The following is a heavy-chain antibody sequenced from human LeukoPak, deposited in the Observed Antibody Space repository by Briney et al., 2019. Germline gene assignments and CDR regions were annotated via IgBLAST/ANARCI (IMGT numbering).Heavy chain of an antibody. V-gene: IGHV1-69*04. CDR3: ASLPSIESN. Sequence: GASVKVSCKASGYTFTSYGISWVRQAPGQGLEWMGRIIPILGIANYAQKFQGRVTITADKSTSTAYTELSSLRSEDTAVYYYASLPSIESNWGQGTLVTVSS. D-gene: IGHD6-6*01. J-gene: IGHJ4*02. CDR2: IIPILGIA. CDR1: GYTFTSYG.